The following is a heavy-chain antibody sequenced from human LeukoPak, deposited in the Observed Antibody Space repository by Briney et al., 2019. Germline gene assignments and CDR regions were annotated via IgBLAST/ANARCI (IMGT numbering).Heavy chain of an antibody. CDR3: AVYDSSGYPFDY. D-gene: IGHD3-22*01. CDR1: GYSFTSYW. J-gene: IGHJ4*02. CDR2: IDPSDSYT. Sequence: GESLRISCKGSGYSFTSYWISWVRQMPGKGLEWMGRIDPSDSYTNYSPSFQGHVTTSADKSISTACLQWSSLKASDTAMYYCAVYDSSGYPFDYWGQGTLVTVSS. V-gene: IGHV5-10-1*01.